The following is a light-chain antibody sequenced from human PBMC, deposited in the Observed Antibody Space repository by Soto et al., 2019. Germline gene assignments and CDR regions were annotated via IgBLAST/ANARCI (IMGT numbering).Light chain of an antibody. J-gene: IGKJ5*01. V-gene: IGKV1-39*01. CDR3: QQSFSTPYT. CDR2: SAY. CDR1: QTINKN. Sequence: IQMTQCPSSLSASLLVRVTFTCQARQTINKNLNWYQKKPGQSPNLLIYSAYDFQSGVTSRFSGSGSGTEFTLTISGLQPEDFATYNCQQSFSTPYTFGQGTRLEI.